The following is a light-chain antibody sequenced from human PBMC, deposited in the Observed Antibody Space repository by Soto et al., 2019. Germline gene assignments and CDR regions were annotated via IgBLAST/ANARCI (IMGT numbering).Light chain of an antibody. J-gene: IGKJ1*01. CDR2: AAS. V-gene: IGKV3-20*01. CDR1: QSVDNNY. CDR3: QQYGDLLWT. Sequence: EIVLTQSPGTLSLSPGERATISCRASQSVDNNYLAWYQQKPGQTPRVLLYAASGRAPGIPYRFSGGGSGTDFTLTISRLEPEDFAVYYCQQYGDLLWTFGQGTKVEIK.